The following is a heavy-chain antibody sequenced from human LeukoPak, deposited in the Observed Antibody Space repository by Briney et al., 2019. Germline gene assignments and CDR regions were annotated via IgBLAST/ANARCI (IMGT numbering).Heavy chain of an antibody. CDR3: ARVSLITMVRGVIEYYGMDV. CDR1: GYTFTSYD. J-gene: IGHJ6*02. D-gene: IGHD3-10*01. V-gene: IGHV1-8*01. CDR2: MNPNSGNT. Sequence: ASVKVSCKASGYTFTSYDINWVRQATGQGLEWMGWMNPNSGNTGYAQKFQGRVTMTRNTSISTAYMELSSLRSEDTAVYYCARVSLITMVRGVIEYYGMDVWGQGTTVTVSS.